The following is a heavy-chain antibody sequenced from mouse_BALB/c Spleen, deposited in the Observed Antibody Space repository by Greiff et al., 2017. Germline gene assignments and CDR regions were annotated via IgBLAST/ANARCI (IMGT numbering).Heavy chain of an antibody. CDR3: ARQDPIYYGFAWFAY. D-gene: IGHD2-2*01. J-gene: IGHJ3*01. V-gene: IGHV5-12-2*01. CDR1: GFTFSSYT. CDR2: ISNGGGST. Sequence: EVQVVESGGGLVQPGGSLKLSCAASGFTFSSYTMSWVRQTPEKRLEWVAYISNGGGSTYYPDTVKGRFTISRDNAKNTLYLQMSSLKSEDTAMYYCARQDPIYYGFAWFAYWGQGTLVTVSA.